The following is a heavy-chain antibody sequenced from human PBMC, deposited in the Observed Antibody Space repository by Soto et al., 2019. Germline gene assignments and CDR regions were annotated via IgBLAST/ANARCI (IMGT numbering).Heavy chain of an antibody. Sequence: GGSLSLSCSGSVFTFIAYAFHFFLPAPGKRLEYVSAISSSGDSTYYADSVKGRFAISRDNSKNTLSLLMNSLRPEDSARYYCVKEQIRESRILDYWAQGTLVTV. CDR1: VFTFIAYA. V-gene: IGHV3-64D*06. D-gene: IGHD3-16*01. CDR3: VKEQIRESRILDY. J-gene: IGHJ4*02. CDR2: ISSSGDST.